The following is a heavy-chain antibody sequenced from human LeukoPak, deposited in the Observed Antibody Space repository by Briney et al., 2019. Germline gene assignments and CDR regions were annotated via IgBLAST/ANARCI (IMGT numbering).Heavy chain of an antibody. J-gene: IGHJ6*02. Sequence: GGSLRLSCAASGFTFSSYSMNWVRQAPGKGLEWFSSISSSSSYIYYADSVKGRFTISRDNAKNSLYLQMNSLGAEDTAVYYCARGSSWYQDSYYYYGMDVWGQGTTVTVSS. CDR1: GFTFSSYS. CDR3: ARGSSWYQDSYYYYGMDV. V-gene: IGHV3-21*01. CDR2: ISSSSSYI. D-gene: IGHD6-13*01.